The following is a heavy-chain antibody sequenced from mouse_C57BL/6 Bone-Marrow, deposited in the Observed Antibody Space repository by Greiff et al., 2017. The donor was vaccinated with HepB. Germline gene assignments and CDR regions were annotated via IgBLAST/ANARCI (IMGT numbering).Heavy chain of an antibody. J-gene: IGHJ2*01. CDR1: GYTFTSYW. D-gene: IGHD1-1*01. V-gene: IGHV1-7*01. Sequence: QVQLKESGAELAKPGASVKLSCKASGYTFTSYWMHWVKQRPGQGLEWIGYINPSSGYTKYNQKFKDKATLTADKSSSTAYMQLSSLTYDDSAVYYCARFVTTVVAFDYWGQGTTLTVSS. CDR2: INPSSGYT. CDR3: ARFVTTVVAFDY.